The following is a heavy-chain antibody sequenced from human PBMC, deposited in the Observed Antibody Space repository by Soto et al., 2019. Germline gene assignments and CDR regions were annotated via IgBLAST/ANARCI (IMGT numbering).Heavy chain of an antibody. D-gene: IGHD6-25*01. CDR1: GFTFSGYD. Sequence: VQLVESGGGLVKPGESLRLSCAASGFTFSGYDMTWVRQAPGKGLEWVSVIYSGGSTYYADSVKGRFTISRDNSKNTLYLQMNSLRAEDTAVYYCWAARYYYGMDVWGQGTTVTVSS. CDR2: IYSGGST. CDR3: WAARYYYGMDV. J-gene: IGHJ6*02. V-gene: IGHV3-66*01.